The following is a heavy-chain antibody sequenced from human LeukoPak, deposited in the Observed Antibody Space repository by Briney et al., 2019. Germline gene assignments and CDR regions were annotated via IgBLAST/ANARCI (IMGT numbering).Heavy chain of an antibody. D-gene: IGHD4-17*01. Sequence: SETLSPTCTVSGGSISSYYWSWIRQPPGKGLEWIGYIYYSGSTNYNPSLKSRVTISVDTSKNQFSLKLSSVTAADTAVYYCARALGDYVDYWGQGTLVTVSS. V-gene: IGHV4-59*01. CDR3: ARALGDYVDY. CDR2: IYYSGST. CDR1: GGSISSYY. J-gene: IGHJ4*02.